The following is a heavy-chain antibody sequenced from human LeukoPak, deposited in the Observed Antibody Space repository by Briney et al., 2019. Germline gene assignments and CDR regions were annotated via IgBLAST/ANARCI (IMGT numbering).Heavy chain of an antibody. CDR3: AIVVVTLGYGFDY. V-gene: IGHV4-39*07. D-gene: IGHD3-22*01. Sequence: SETLSLTCTVSDDSISSSSYYWGWIRQPPGEGLEWIGNIYYSGSTQYNPSLKSRVSIYVDKSKNQFSLRLSSVTAADTAVYYCAIVVVTLGYGFDYWGQGTLVTVSS. J-gene: IGHJ4*02. CDR1: DDSISSSSYY. CDR2: IYYSGST.